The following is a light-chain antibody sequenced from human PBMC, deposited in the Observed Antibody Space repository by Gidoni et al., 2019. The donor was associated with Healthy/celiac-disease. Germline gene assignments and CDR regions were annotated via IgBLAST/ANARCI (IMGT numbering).Light chain of an antibody. CDR3: QQYDNPPPT. V-gene: IGKV1-33*01. CDR1: QDISNY. Sequence: DIQMTQSPSSLSASVGDRVTITCQASQDISNYLNWYQQKPGKAPKLLIYDASNLETGVPSRFSGSGSWTDFTFTISSLQPEEIATYCSQQYDNPPPTFGQGTKLEIK. CDR2: DAS. J-gene: IGKJ2*01.